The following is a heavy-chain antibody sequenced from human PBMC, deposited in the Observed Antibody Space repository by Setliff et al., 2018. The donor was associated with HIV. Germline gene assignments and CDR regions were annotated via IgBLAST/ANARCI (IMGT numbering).Heavy chain of an antibody. V-gene: IGHV1-69*11. CDR1: GGTSSTHA. Sequence: SVKVSCKASGGTSSTHAINWVRQAPGQGLEWMGQIISILDTTSYAQKLQGRVSITADESTSTFYMELSDLTSADTAVYYCTGPRGDEAFDIWGQGTKVTVSS. D-gene: IGHD3-10*01. CDR3: TGPRGDEAFDI. J-gene: IGHJ3*02. CDR2: IISILDTT.